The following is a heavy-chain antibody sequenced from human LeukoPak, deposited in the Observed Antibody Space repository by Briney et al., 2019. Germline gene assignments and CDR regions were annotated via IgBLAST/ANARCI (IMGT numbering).Heavy chain of an antibody. D-gene: IGHD3-22*01. V-gene: IGHV4-59*01. CDR2: IYYSGST. CDR1: GGSISSYY. CDR3: ARDRSYDSSGYPSRRDAFDI. Sequence: SETLSLTCTVSGGSISSYYWSWIRQPPGKGLEWIGYIYYSGSTNYNPSLKSRVTISVDTSKNQFSLKLSSVTAADTAVYYCARDRSYDSSGYPSRRDAFDIWGQGTMVTVSS. J-gene: IGHJ3*02.